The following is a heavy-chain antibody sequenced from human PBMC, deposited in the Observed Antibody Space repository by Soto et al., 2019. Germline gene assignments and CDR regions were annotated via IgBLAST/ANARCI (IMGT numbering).Heavy chain of an antibody. J-gene: IGHJ4*02. CDR2: ISYDGSNK. CDR3: ASSPSGATLGYCSGGSCYYPLGDFDY. D-gene: IGHD2-15*01. V-gene: IGHV3-30-3*01. Sequence: GVSLRLSCAASGFTFSSYAMHWVRQAPGKGLEWVAVISYDGSNKYYTDSVKGRFTISRDNSKNTLYLQMNSLRAEDTAVYYCASSPSGATLGYCSGGSCYYPLGDFDYWGQGTLVTVSS. CDR1: GFTFSSYA.